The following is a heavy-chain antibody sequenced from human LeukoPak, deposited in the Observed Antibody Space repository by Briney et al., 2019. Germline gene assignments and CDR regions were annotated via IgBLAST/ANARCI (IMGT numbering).Heavy chain of an antibody. D-gene: IGHD3-22*01. CDR3: AKTGYYYDRSDYYYDRSRYFDL. CDR1: GFSFSSYA. CDR2: ISGSGGNT. V-gene: IGHV3-23*01. J-gene: IGHJ2*01. Sequence: GGTLRLSCAASGFSFSSYAMSWVRQAPGKGLEWVSAISGSGGNTYYADSVKGRFTISRDNSKNTLYLQMNSLRAEDTAVYYCAKTGYYYDRSDYYYDRSRYFDLWGRGTLVTVSS.